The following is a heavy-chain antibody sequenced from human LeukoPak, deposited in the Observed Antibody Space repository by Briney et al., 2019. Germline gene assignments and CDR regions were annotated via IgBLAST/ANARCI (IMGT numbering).Heavy chain of an antibody. J-gene: IGHJ3*02. Sequence: GGSLRLSCAASGFTFSNYAMHWVRQAPGKGLAWVAAISDDGSSKFYSDSVKGRFAISRDNAKNSLYLQMNSLRAEDTAVYYCARDLAGEDDAFDIWGQGTMVTVSS. CDR1: GFTFSNYA. CDR2: ISDDGSSK. V-gene: IGHV3-30*09. CDR3: ARDLAGEDDAFDI.